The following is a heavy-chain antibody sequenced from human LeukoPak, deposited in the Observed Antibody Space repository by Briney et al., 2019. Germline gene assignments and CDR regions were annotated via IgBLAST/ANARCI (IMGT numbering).Heavy chain of an antibody. D-gene: IGHD3-22*01. V-gene: IGHV3-53*01. J-gene: IGHJ4*02. Sequence: GGSLRLSCAASGFTVSSNYMSWVRQAPGKGLEWVSVIYSGGSIYYADSVKGRFTISRDNSKNMLYLQMNSLRAEDTAVYYCARYYSDASFDYWGQGTLVTVSS. CDR3: ARYYSDASFDY. CDR2: IYSGGSI. CDR1: GFTVSSNY.